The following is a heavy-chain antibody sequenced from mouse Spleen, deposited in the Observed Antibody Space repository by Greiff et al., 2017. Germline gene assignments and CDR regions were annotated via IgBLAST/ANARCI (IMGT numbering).Heavy chain of an antibody. J-gene: IGHJ3*01. CDR3: ARDYYSYRAWFAY. CDR1: GYTFTSYW. CDR2: INPSSGYT. D-gene: IGHD2-12*01. V-gene: IGHV1-7*01. Sequence: QVQLQQSGAELAKPGASVKLSCKASGYTFTSYWMHWVKQRPGQGLEWIGYINPSSGYTKYNQKFKDKATLTADKSSSTAYMQLSSLTYEDSAVYYCARDYYSYRAWFAYWGQGTLVTVSA.